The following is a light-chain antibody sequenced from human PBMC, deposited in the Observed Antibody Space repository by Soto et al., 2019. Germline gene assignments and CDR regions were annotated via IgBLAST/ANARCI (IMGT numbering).Light chain of an antibody. J-gene: IGKJ1*01. V-gene: IGKV2-28*01. CDR3: MQSLRTWT. Sequence: IVMTQSPLSLPVTPGEPAAISCRSSQSLLHSNGSNYLEWYLQKPGQSPQLLIYLGSNRASGVPDRFSGSGSGTEFTLKISRVEAEDVGVYYCMQSLRTWTFGQGTKV. CDR1: QSLLHSNGSNY. CDR2: LGS.